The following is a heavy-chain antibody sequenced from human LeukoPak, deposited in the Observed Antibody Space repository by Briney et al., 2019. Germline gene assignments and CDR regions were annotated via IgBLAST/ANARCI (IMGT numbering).Heavy chain of an antibody. V-gene: IGHV4-39*07. CDR2: IYYSGST. J-gene: IGHJ5*02. CDR3: ARDPVGSSWYNPINNWFDP. Sequence: SETLSLTCTVSGGSISGSSYYWGWIRQPPGKGLEWIGSIYYSGSTYYNPSLKSRVTISVDTSKNQFSLKLSSVTAADTAVYYCARDPVGSSWYNPINNWFDPWGQGTLVTVSS. CDR1: GGSISGSSYY. D-gene: IGHD6-13*01.